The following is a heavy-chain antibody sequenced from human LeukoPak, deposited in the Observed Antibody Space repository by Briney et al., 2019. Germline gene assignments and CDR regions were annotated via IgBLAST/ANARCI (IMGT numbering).Heavy chain of an antibody. CDR2: ISSSGAST. CDR3: AKVPNSGWIFDY. D-gene: IGHD6-19*01. CDR1: GFTFSIYA. J-gene: IGHJ4*02. Sequence: TGGSLRLSCAASGFTFSIYAMSWVRQAPGKGLEWVSTISSSGASTWYADSVKGRFTISRDNSKNTLYLQMNSLRAEDTAVYYCAKVPNSGWIFDYWGQGTLVTVSS. V-gene: IGHV3-23*01.